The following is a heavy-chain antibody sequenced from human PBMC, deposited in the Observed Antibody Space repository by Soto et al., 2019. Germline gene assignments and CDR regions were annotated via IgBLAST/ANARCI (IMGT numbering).Heavy chain of an antibody. CDR1: GFNFKKFA. CDR2: ISCCGGST. J-gene: IGHJ4*02. Sequence: EVQLLESGGGVVQPGGSLRLSCVASGFNFKKFAMSWVRQAPGEGLEWVSGISCCGGSTSYADSVKGRFSIARDDSTNPLSLQMNNLGVENTAQKYCAKGDGEQLLLPHLDKRGQGTLVNLS. V-gene: IGHV3-23*01. CDR3: AKGDGEQLLLPHLDK. D-gene: IGHD3-16*01.